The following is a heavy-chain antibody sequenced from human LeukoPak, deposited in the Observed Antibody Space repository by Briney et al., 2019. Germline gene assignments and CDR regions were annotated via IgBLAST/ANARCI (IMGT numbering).Heavy chain of an antibody. J-gene: IGHJ4*02. D-gene: IGHD2-21*02. V-gene: IGHV3-21*01. CDR1: GFTFSTYS. CDR3: ATGEAYCGGDCYSSYDY. CDR2: ISSRRSYI. Sequence: PGGSLRLSCAASGFTFSTYSMNWVRQAPGKGLEWVSSISSRRSYIYYADSVKGRFTISRDNAKNSLYLQMNSLRAEDTAVYYCATGEAYCGGDCYSSYDYWGQGTLVTVPS.